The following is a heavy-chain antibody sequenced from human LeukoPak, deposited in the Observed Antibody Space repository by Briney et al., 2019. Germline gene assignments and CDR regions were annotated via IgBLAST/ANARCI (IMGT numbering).Heavy chain of an antibody. V-gene: IGHV3-7*01. CDR2: IKQDGSEK. CDR3: ATSARTYIGSSLDY. Sequence: GGSLRLSCAASGFTFSSYWMSWVRQAPGKGLEWVANIKQDGSEKYYVDSAKGRFTISRDNAKNSLYLQMNSLRAEDTAVYYCATSARTYIGSSLDYWGQGTLVTVSS. CDR1: GFTFSSYW. J-gene: IGHJ4*02. D-gene: IGHD2-15*01.